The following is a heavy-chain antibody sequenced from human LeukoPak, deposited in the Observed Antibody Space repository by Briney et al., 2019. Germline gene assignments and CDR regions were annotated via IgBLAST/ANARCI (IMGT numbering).Heavy chain of an antibody. V-gene: IGHV5-51*01. J-gene: IGHJ4*02. CDR3: ARHNNPGKIDY. CDR2: IYPGDSDT. Sequence: GESLKISCQGSGYSFLNYWIGWVRQIPGKGLEWMGIIYPGDSDTRYSPSFQGQVTISADKSISNAYLQWSSMKASDTAMYYCARHNNPGKIDYWGQGTLVTVSS. D-gene: IGHD1-14*01. CDR1: GYSFLNYW.